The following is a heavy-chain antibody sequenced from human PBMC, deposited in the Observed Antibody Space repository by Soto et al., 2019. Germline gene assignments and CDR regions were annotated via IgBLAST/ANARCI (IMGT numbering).Heavy chain of an antibody. J-gene: IGHJ4*02. CDR3: VKGEYYYDSSGYYPFDY. CDR2: ISTNGGST. V-gene: IGHV3-64D*06. Sequence: HPGGSLRLSCSASGFTFSSYAMHWVRQAPGKGLEYVSSISTNGGSTHYADSVKGRFTISRDNSKNTQYLQMSSLRADDTAVYYCVKGEYYYDSSGYYPFDYWGQGTLVTSPQ. CDR1: GFTFSSYA. D-gene: IGHD3-22*01.